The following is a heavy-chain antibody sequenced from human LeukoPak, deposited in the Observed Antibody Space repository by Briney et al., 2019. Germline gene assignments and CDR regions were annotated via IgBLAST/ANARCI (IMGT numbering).Heavy chain of an antibody. CDR2: IYYSGTT. V-gene: IGHV4-30-4*01. CDR1: GGSISSGDCY. Sequence: SGTLSLTCTVSGGSISSGDCYWSWIRQPPGKGLEWIGYIYYSGTTYYNPSLKSRLTISIDTSKNQFSLKLSSVTAADTAVYYCARAPLYSGHDFVDYWGQGTLVTVSS. J-gene: IGHJ4*02. CDR3: ARAPLYSGHDFVDY. D-gene: IGHD5-12*01.